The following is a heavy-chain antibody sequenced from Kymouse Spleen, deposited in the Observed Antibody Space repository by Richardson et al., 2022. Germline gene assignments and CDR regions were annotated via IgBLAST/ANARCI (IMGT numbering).Heavy chain of an antibody. CDR3: ARGCYCSGGSCYWFDP. J-gene: IGHJ5*02. Sequence: QVQLQQWGAGLLKPSETLSLTCAVYGGSFSGYYWSWIRQPPGKGLEWIGEINHSGSTNYNPSLKSRVTISVDTSKNQFSLKLSSVTAADTAVYYCARGCYCSGGSCYWFDPWGQGTLVTVSS. D-gene: IGHD2-15*01. V-gene: IGHV4-34*01. CDR2: INHSGST. CDR1: GGSFSGYY.